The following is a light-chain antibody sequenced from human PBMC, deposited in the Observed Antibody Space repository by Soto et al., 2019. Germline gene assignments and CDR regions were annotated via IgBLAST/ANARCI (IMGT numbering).Light chain of an antibody. J-gene: IGKJ4*01. Sequence: EIVLTQSPAILSLSPGERATLSCRASQSVGTYLDWYQQKLGQAPRLLIYDASNRATGIPARFSGSGSGTDFTLTISSLEPEDFAFYYCQQRVNWLTFGGGTKVEL. CDR3: QQRVNWLT. CDR2: DAS. CDR1: QSVGTY. V-gene: IGKV3-11*01.